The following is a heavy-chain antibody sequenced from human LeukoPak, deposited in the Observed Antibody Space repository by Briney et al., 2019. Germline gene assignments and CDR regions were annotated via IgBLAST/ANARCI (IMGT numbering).Heavy chain of an antibody. V-gene: IGHV3-23*01. Sequence: PGGSLRLSCAASGFTFSDYYMSWIRQAPGKGLEWVSAISGSGGSTYYADSVKGRFTISRDNSKNTLYLQMNSLRAEDTAVYYCAKDGELRFLEWFTYFDYWGQGTLVTVSS. CDR2: ISGSGGST. D-gene: IGHD3-3*01. CDR3: AKDGELRFLEWFTYFDY. CDR1: GFTFSDYY. J-gene: IGHJ4*02.